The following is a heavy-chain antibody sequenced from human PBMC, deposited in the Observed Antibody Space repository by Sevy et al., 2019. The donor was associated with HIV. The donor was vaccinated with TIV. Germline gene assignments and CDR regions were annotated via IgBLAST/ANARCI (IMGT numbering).Heavy chain of an antibody. Sequence: GSLRLCCAASGFTFSTYWMHWVRQAPGKGLEWVANIKQDESEKYYVASVKGRFTIFRDNAKNSLYLQMNSLRPGDTAVYYCARGNSGSFDYWGQGTLVTVSS. V-gene: IGHV3-7*04. J-gene: IGHJ4*02. CDR3: ARGNSGSFDY. CDR2: IKQDESEK. D-gene: IGHD3-22*01. CDR1: GFTFSTYW.